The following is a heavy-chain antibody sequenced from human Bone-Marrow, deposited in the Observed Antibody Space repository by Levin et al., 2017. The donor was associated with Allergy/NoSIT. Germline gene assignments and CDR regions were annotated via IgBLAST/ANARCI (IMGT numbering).Heavy chain of an antibody. D-gene: IGHD3-9*01. Sequence: MASETLSLTCTVSGGSISSYYWSWIRQPPGKGLEWIGYIYYSGSTNYNPSLKSRVTISVDTSKNQFSLKLSSVTAADTAVYYCARTPYYDILTGYYIYFDYWGQGTLVTVSS. J-gene: IGHJ4*02. V-gene: IGHV4-59*01. CDR3: ARTPYYDILTGYYIYFDY. CDR2: IYYSGST. CDR1: GGSISSYY.